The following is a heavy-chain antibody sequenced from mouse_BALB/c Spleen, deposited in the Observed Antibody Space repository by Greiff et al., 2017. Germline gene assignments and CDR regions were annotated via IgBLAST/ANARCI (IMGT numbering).Heavy chain of an antibody. CDR1: GYSITSDYA. J-gene: IGHJ3*01. CDR2: ISYSGST. V-gene: IGHV3-2*02. D-gene: IGHD1-1*01. Sequence: DVKLVESGPGLVKPSQSLSLTCTVTGYSITSDYAWNWIRQFPGNKLEWMGYISYSGSTSYNPSLKSRISITRDTSKNQFFLQLNSVTTEDTATYYCARELRGFAYWGQGTLVTVCA. CDR3: ARELRGFAY.